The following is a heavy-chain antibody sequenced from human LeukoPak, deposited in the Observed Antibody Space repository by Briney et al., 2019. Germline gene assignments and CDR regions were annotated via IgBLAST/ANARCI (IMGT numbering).Heavy chain of an antibody. J-gene: IGHJ2*01. CDR2: ISGRGGST. D-gene: IGHD2-2*01. CDR3: ARGVVPAGMNYWYFDL. CDR1: GFTFTNYA. V-gene: IGHV3-23*01. Sequence: SGGSLTLSCAASGFTFTNYAMNWVRQAPGEGREGVSGISGRGGSTYCADSVKGRFAISRDNPENTLYLRMTTLGADDRAVYYCARGVVPAGMNYWYFDLWGRGTLVIVSS.